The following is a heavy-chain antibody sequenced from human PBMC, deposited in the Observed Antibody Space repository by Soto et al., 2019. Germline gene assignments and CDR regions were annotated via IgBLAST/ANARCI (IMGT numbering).Heavy chain of an antibody. CDR1: GGSISSYY. D-gene: IGHD2-15*01. Sequence: PSETLSLTCTVSGGSISSYYWSWIRQPAGQGLEWIGRIYTSGSTNYNPSLKSLVTMSVDTSKNQFSLKLSSVTAADTAVYYCARQVDSVGAAVFDYWGQGTLVTVS. CDR3: ARQVDSVGAAVFDY. CDR2: IYTSGST. V-gene: IGHV4-4*07. J-gene: IGHJ4*02.